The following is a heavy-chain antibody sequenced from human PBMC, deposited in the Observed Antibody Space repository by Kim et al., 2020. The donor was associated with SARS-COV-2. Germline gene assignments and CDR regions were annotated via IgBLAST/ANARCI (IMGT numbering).Heavy chain of an antibody. CDR3: ARALFRGAKEGY. CDR1: GGSFSGYY. V-gene: IGHV4-34*01. D-gene: IGHD4-17*01. J-gene: IGHJ4*02. CDR2: INHSGST. Sequence: SETLSLTCAAYGGSFSGYYWSWIRQPPGKGLEWIGQINHSGSTNYNPSLKSRVTISIDMSRTQFSLKLSSVTAADTAVYYCARALFRGAKEGYWGQGTLVTVSS.